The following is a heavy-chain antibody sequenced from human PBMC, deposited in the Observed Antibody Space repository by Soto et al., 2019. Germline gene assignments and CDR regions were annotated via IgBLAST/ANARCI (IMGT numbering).Heavy chain of an antibody. CDR2: IYYSGST. Sequence: SETLSLTCTVSGGSISSYYWSWIRQPPGKGLEWIGYIYYSGSTNYNPSLKSRVTISVDTSKNQFSLKLSSVNAADTAVYYCARHGMAVDGGSYNWFDPWGQGTLVTVSS. D-gene: IGHD1-26*01. CDR1: GGSISSYY. V-gene: IGHV4-59*08. CDR3: ARHGMAVDGGSYNWFDP. J-gene: IGHJ5*02.